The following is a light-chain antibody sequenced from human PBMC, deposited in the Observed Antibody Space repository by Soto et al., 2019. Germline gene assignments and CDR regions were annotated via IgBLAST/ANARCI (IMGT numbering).Light chain of an antibody. J-gene: IGKJ1*01. CDR3: QQYGSSPAT. V-gene: IGKV4-1*01. CDR1: QSVLLTANHKNC. Sequence: DLVMTQSPDSLAVSLGERATINCKSSQSVLLTANHKNCLAWFQQKPGQPPRLLIYAASSRATGIPDRFSGSGSGTDFTLTISRLEPEDFAVYYCQQYGSSPATFGQGTKVDIK. CDR2: AAS.